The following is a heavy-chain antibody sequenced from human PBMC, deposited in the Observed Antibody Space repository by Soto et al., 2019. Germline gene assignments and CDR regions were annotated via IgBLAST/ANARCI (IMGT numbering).Heavy chain of an antibody. V-gene: IGHV4-61*01. J-gene: IGHJ4*02. D-gene: IGHD4-17*01. CDR1: GGSVSDKTYY. CDR2: VYYSGTT. Sequence: PSETLSLTCSVSGGSVSDKTYYWSWIRQPPGKRLEWIGYVYYSGTTNYNPSLKSRVNISVDLSKNKFSLRLSSVTTADTALYYCARTTAVPNSLRSRYFFDYWGQGTLVTVSS. CDR3: ARTTAVPNSLRSRYFFDY.